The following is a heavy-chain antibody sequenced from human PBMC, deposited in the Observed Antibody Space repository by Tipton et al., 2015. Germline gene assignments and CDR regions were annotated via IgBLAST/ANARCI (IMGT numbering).Heavy chain of an antibody. CDR2: INDDGSST. J-gene: IGHJ4*02. D-gene: IGHD4-23*01. CDR3: ARDGKVATLDF. V-gene: IGHV3-74*01. Sequence: SLRLSCAASGFTFSSYWMYWVRQAPGKGLVWVSRINDDGSSTGYAESVKGRFTISRDNAKNTLYQQMNSLRAEDTAVYYCARDGKVATLDFWGQGSLVTVSS. CDR1: GFTFSSYW.